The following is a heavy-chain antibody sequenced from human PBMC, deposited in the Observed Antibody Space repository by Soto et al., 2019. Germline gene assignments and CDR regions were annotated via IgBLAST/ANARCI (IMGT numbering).Heavy chain of an antibody. D-gene: IGHD2-21*02. V-gene: IGHV3-30*03. CDR1: GFTFSSYG. J-gene: IGHJ5*02. CDR2: ISYDGSNK. CDR3: ATDPYCGGDCYTNWFDP. Sequence: GSLRLSCAASGFTFSSYGMHWVRQAPGKGLEWVAVISYDGSNKYYADSVKGRFTISRDNSKNTLYLQMNSLRAEDTAVYYCATDPYCGGDCYTNWFDPWGQGTLVTVSS.